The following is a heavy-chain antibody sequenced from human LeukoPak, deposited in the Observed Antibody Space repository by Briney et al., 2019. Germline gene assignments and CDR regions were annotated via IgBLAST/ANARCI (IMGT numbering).Heavy chain of an antibody. CDR3: ARLTRYFDL. V-gene: IGHV4-39*02. CDR1: GVFTSYYHYY. J-gene: IGHJ2*01. CDR2: VFYSGIT. Sequence: PSETLSLTCTVSGVFTSYYHYYWGWIRQPPGKGLEWIGSVFYSGITYYNPSLKSRLTMSVDTSKNHSSLNLSSVTAADTAVYYCARLTRYFDLWGRGTLVTVSS.